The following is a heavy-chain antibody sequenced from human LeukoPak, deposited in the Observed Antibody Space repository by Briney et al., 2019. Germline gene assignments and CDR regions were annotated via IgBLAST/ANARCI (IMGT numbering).Heavy chain of an antibody. D-gene: IGHD3-10*02. CDR2: IFSSGST. CDR1: GFTVSTNY. V-gene: IGHV3-53*01. J-gene: IGHJ6*04. Sequence: PGGSLRLSCAASGFTVSTNYMSWVRQTPGKGLYWVSVIFSSGSTYYADSVRGRFTISRDNAKNSQYLQMNSLRAEDTAVYYCAELGITMIGGVWGKGTTVTISS. CDR3: AELGITMIGGV.